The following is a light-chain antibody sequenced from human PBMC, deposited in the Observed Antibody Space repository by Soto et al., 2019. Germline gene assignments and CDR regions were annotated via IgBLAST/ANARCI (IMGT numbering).Light chain of an antibody. V-gene: IGLV2-8*01. CDR2: QVT. CDR3: MSYAGGNRFV. Sequence: QSALTQPPSASGSPGQSVTISCAGTINDVGGYNYVSWYQQHPGKFPQLMIYQVTKRPSGVPDRFSASKSDTTASLTISGLQAEDEGDYYCMSYAGGNRFVFGTGTKLTVL. CDR1: INDVGGYNY. J-gene: IGLJ1*01.